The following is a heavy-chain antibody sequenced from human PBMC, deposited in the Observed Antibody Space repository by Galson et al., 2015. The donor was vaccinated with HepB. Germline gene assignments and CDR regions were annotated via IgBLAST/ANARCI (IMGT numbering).Heavy chain of an antibody. CDR3: TREVQIGWGLDS. CDR1: GFTFSNHG. D-gene: IGHD7-27*01. J-gene: IGHJ4*02. CDR2: ISDAGTVR. V-gene: IGHV3-30*03. Sequence: SLRLSCAGSGFTFSNHGMHWVRQAPGKGLEWLAVISDAGTVRYYADSVKGRFTIARDNSKNMVYLQMDSLSAEDTAVYYCTREVQIGWGLDSWGQGTLVTVSS.